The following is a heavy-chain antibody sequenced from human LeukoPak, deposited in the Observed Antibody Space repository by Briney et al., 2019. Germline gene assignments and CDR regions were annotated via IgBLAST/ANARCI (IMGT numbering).Heavy chain of an antibody. D-gene: IGHD1-26*01. V-gene: IGHV4-59*01. CDR2: IYYSGST. CDR1: GGSISSYY. Sequence: SETLSLTCTVSGGSISSYYWSWIRQPTGKGLEWIGYIYYSGSTNYNPSLKSRVTISVDTSKNQFSLKLSSVTAADTAVYYCAREGGSYYLDAFDIWGQGTMVTVSS. CDR3: AREGGSYYLDAFDI. J-gene: IGHJ3*02.